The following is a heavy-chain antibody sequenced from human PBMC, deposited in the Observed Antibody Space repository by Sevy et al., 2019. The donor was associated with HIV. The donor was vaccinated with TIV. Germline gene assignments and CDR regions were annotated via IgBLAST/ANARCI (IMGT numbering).Heavy chain of an antibody. D-gene: IGHD6-19*01. V-gene: IGHV4-39*01. CDR1: GGSISSSSYY. CDR2: IYYSGST. J-gene: IGHJ5*02. CDR3: ARHWDSSGWYAYNWFDP. Sequence: SETLSLTCTVSGGSISSSSYYWGWIRQPPGKGLEWIGSIYYSGSTYYNPSLKSRVTISVDTSKNLFALKLSPVTAADTAVYYCARHWDSSGWYAYNWFDPWGQGTLVTVSS.